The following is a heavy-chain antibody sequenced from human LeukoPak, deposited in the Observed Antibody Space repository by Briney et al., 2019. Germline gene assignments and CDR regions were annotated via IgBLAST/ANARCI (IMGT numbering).Heavy chain of an antibody. D-gene: IGHD6-19*01. J-gene: IGHJ4*02. CDR2: ISSSGSTT. CDR3: ATYSSGWLGVDY. V-gene: IGHV3-48*03. Sequence: GGYLRLSCAASGFTFNNYEMNWVRQAPGKGLEWVSYISSSGSTTHFADSVKGRFTISRDNAKNSLYLQMNSLRAEDTAVYFCATYSSGWLGVDYWGQGTLVTVSS. CDR1: GFTFNNYE.